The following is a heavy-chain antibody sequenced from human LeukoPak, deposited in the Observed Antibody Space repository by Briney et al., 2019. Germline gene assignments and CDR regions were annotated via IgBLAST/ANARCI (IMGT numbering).Heavy chain of an antibody. CDR1: GFTFSSYA. CDR2: ISYDGSNK. D-gene: IGHD1-14*01. J-gene: IGHJ4*02. Sequence: PGGSLRLSCAASGFTFSSYAMHWVRQAPGKGLEWVAVISYDGSNKYYADSVKGRFTISRDNSKNTLYLQMNSLRAEDTAVYYCARGRGNHPYFDFWGQGTLVTVSS. V-gene: IGHV3-30-3*01. CDR3: ARGRGNHPYFDF.